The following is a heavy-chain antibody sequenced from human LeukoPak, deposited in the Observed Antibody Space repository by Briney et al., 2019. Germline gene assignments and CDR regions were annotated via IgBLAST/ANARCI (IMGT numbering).Heavy chain of an antibody. CDR3: GRDPNGDYVGAFEF. CDR1: EVKFASYA. D-gene: IGHD4-17*01. Sequence: PGGSLRLSWVASEVKFASYAMTWVRLTQGKGLEWVSSIGGSGLYTNYADSVRGRFTISRDNSKNTLYLQMNSLRAEDTAVYYCGRDPNGDYVGAFEFWGQGTLVSVSS. CDR2: IGGSGLYT. V-gene: IGHV3-23*01. J-gene: IGHJ3*01.